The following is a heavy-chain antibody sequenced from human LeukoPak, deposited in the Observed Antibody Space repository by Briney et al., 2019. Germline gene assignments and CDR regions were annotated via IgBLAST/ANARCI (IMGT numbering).Heavy chain of an antibody. J-gene: IGHJ4*02. CDR3: ARSSVVTAMVHLEY. V-gene: IGHV1-69*06. CDR2: IIPIFGAA. CDR1: GYTFTRYG. D-gene: IGHD2-21*02. Sequence: PLASVKVSCKASGYTFTRYGISWVRQAPGQGLEWMGGIIPIFGAANYAQKFQGRVTITADKSTSTSYMELSSLRSEDTAVYYCARSSVVTAMVHLEYWGQGTLVTVSS.